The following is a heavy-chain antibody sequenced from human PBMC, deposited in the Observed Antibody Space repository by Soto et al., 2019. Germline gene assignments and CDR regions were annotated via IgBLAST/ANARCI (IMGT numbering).Heavy chain of an antibody. V-gene: IGHV4-38-2*01. CDR2: IYHSGST. J-gene: IGHJ4*02. Sequence: SETLSLTCAVSGYSISSGYYWGWIRQPPGKGLEWIGSIYHSGSTYYNPSLKSRVTISVDTSKNQFSLKLSSVTAADTAVYYCARLLSNFDWSSYWGQGTLVTVSS. D-gene: IGHD3-9*01. CDR3: ARLLSNFDWSSY. CDR1: GYSISSGYY.